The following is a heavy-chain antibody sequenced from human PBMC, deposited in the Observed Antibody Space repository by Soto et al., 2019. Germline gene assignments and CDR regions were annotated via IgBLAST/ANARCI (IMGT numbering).Heavy chain of an antibody. CDR3: ARLYDSSGYPFDY. D-gene: IGHD3-22*01. CDR2: IHPGDSDT. CDR1: GYSFTTYW. Sequence: GESLKISCKGSGYSFTTYWIGWVRQIPWKGLEWMGIIHPGDSDTRYSPSFQGQVTISADKSLSTAYLQWSSLKASDTAMYYCARLYDSSGYPFDYWGQGTLVTVSS. V-gene: IGHV5-51*01. J-gene: IGHJ4*02.